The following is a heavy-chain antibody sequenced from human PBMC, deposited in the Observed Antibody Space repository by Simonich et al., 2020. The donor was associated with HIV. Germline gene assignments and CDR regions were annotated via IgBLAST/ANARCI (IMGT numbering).Heavy chain of an antibody. V-gene: IGHV4-34*01. Sequence: QVQLQQWGAGLLKPSETLSLTCAVHGGSFMKYHWSWIRQPPGKGLVGIGEVNQSGSTTYNSSLKGRVTISVDTSKNQFSLKLSSVTATDTAVYYCAGRSGASDAFDIWGQGTMVTVSS. D-gene: IGHD1-1*01. J-gene: IGHJ3*02. CDR2: VNQSGST. CDR3: AGRSGASDAFDI. CDR1: GGSFMKYH.